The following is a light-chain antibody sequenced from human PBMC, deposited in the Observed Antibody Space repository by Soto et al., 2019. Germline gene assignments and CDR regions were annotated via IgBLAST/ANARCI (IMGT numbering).Light chain of an antibody. CDR1: QSVSRN. CDR2: GAS. J-gene: IGKJ5*01. Sequence: EVVMKISLVAVSVSQEERATLSCRASQSVSRNLAWYQQRPGQAPRLLISGASTRATDIAARFSGSGSGREFTLTISSLQSDDSPLYSCQQYINWHPFGQGRLLEIK. CDR3: QQYINWHP. V-gene: IGKV3-15*01.